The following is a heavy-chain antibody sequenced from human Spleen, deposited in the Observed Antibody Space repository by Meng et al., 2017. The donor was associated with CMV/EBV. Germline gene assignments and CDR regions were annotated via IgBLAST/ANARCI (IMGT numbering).Heavy chain of an antibody. CDR1: NYTFSSHG. J-gene: IGHJ4*02. V-gene: IGHV1-18*01. Sequence: ASVKVSCKTSNYTFSSHGITWVRQAPGQGLEWVGWITAYDGDTAYAQRLQGSVTLTTDTSTSTAYMELRSLRSDDSAMYYCARFYFDTTAYYRHFDYWGQGTLVTVSS. CDR3: ARFYFDTTAYYRHFDY. D-gene: IGHD3-22*01. CDR2: ITAYDGDT.